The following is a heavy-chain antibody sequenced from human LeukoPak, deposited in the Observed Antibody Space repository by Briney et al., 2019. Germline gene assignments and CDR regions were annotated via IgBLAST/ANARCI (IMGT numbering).Heavy chain of an antibody. V-gene: IGHV3-33*01. Sequence: PGTSLRLSCAASGFYFGNHGMHWVRQAPGKGLEWVAIIYSDGVNKYCADSVKGRFTISRDTSKNTLFLEMESLTTEDTAVYYCARHRASVFEGYMDVWGKGATVSVSS. CDR1: GFYFGNHG. J-gene: IGHJ6*03. CDR2: IYSDGVNK. CDR3: ARHRASVFEGYMDV. D-gene: IGHD2-8*01.